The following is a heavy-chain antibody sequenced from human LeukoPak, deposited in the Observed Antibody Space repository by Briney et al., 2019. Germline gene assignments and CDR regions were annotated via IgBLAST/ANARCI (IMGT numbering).Heavy chain of an antibody. CDR3: ASGYSGSYAAEYFQH. D-gene: IGHD1-26*01. CDR2: ISSSSSYI. CDR1: GFTFSSYS. V-gene: IGHV3-21*01. J-gene: IGHJ1*01. Sequence: GESLRLSCAASGFTFSSYSMNWVRQAPGKGLEWVSSISSSSSYIYYADSVKGRFTISRDNAKNSLSLQMNSLRAEDTAVYYCASGYSGSYAAEYFQHWGQGTLVTLST.